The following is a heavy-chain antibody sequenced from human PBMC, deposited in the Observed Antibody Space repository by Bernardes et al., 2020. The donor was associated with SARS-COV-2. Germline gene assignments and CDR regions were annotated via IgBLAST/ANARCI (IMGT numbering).Heavy chain of an antibody. CDR2: IWFDGSKT. D-gene: IGHD2-21*02. CDR1: GFTFSSCG. J-gene: IGHJ4*02. Sequence: GGSLRLSCEASGFTFSSCGMNWVRQAPGKGLEWVAVIWFDGSKTYYADSVKGRFTISRDNSKNTLYLQMNSLRAEDTAVYYCARDRGGDGYFDYWGQGTLVTVSS. CDR3: ARDRGGDGYFDY. V-gene: IGHV3-33*01.